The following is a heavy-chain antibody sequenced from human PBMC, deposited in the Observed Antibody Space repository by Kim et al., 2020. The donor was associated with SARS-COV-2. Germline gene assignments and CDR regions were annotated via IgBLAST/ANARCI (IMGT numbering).Heavy chain of an antibody. D-gene: IGHD6-19*01. J-gene: IGHJ4*02. Sequence: YADACKGRFTIPRDNAQNSLYLQMNSLRAEDTAVYYCARVLSSGWSYFDYWGQGTLVTVSS. V-gene: IGHV3-11*06. CDR3: ARVLSSGWSYFDY.